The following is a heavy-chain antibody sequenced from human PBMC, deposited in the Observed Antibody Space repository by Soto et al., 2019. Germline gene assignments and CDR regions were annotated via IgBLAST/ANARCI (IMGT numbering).Heavy chain of an antibody. V-gene: IGHV4-59*04. Sequence: SETLSLTCTVSGGSISSYYWSWIRQPPGKGLEWIGDIYYSGSTYHNPSLKSRVSMTIDTSKNQFSLELSSVTAADTAVYYCARSLLRYFDCLTRQFDYGGQGTLVTV. J-gene: IGHJ4*02. CDR2: IYYSGST. CDR1: GGSISSYY. D-gene: IGHD3-9*01. CDR3: ARSLLRYFDCLTRQFDY.